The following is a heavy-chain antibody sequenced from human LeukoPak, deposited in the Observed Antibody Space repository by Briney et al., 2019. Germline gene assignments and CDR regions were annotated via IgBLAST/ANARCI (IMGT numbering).Heavy chain of an antibody. CDR3: ARDLGSSRGEFDY. CDR1: GFTFSSYS. V-gene: IGHV3-21*01. D-gene: IGHD6-13*01. CDR2: ISSSSSYI. Sequence: GGSLRLSCAASGFTFSSYSMNWVRQAPGKGLEWVSSISSSSSYIYYADSVKGRFTISRDNAKNSLYLQMNSLRAEDTAAYYCARDLGSSRGEFDYWGQGTLVTVSS. J-gene: IGHJ4*02.